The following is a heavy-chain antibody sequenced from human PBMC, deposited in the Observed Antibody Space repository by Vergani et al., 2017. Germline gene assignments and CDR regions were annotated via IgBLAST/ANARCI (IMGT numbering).Heavy chain of an antibody. D-gene: IGHD2-15*01. J-gene: IGHJ4*02. Sequence: EVQLLESGGSLKQPGGSVRLSCAASGFTFSTYVMHWVRQAPGKGLEWVSALTGGGGSTYYADSFKGRFIISRDNSRDTLYLQMNSLRPEDTATYYCVKAAGRCANSFDSWGQGTLVTVSS. CDR3: VKAAGRCANSFDS. CDR2: LTGGGGST. CDR1: GFTFSTYV. V-gene: IGHV3-23*01.